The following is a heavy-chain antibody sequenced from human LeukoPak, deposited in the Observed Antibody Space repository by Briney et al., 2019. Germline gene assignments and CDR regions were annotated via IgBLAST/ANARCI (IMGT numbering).Heavy chain of an antibody. CDR2: IYYSGST. CDR1: GGSISSHY. V-gene: IGHV4-59*11. J-gene: IGHJ4*02. CDR3: ARAPSYVD. D-gene: IGHD2-15*01. Sequence: SETLSLTCTVSGGSISSHYWSWIRQPPGKGLEWIGYIYYSGSTNYNPSLKSRVTISVDTSKNQFSLKLSSVTAADTAVYYCARAPSYVDWGQGTLVTVSS.